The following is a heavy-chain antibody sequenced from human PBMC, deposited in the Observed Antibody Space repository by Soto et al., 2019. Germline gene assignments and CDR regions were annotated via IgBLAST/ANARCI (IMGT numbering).Heavy chain of an antibody. J-gene: IGHJ4*02. D-gene: IGHD6-19*01. CDR2: ISWNSGSI. CDR1: GFTFDDYA. CDR3: AKDTYSSGWPSVSYFDY. V-gene: IGHV3-9*01. Sequence: EVQLVESGGGLVQPGRSLRLSCAASGFTFDDYAMHWVRQAPGKGLEWVSGISWNSGSIGYVDSVKGRFTISRDNAKNSLYLQMNSLRAEDTALYYCAKDTYSSGWPSVSYFDYWGQGTLVTVSS.